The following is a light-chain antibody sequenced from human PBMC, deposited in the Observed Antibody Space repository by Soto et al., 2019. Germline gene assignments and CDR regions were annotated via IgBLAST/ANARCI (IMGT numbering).Light chain of an antibody. CDR2: KAS. CDR3: QQYNSYSYI. Sequence: DIQMTQSPSPLSASVGDRVTITCRASQSISSWLAWYQQKPGKAPKLLIYKASSLESGVPLRFSGSGSGTEFTLTISSLQPDDFATYYCQQYNSYSYIFGQGTKLEIK. J-gene: IGKJ2*01. V-gene: IGKV1-5*03. CDR1: QSISSW.